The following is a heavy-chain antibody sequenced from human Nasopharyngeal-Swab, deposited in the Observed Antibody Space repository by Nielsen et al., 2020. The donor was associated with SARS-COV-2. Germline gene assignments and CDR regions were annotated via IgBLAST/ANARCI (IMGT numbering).Heavy chain of an antibody. V-gene: IGHV5-10-1*01. CDR1: GYSFTSYW. J-gene: IGHJ4*02. Sequence: GESLKISCKGSGYSFTSYWISWVRQTPGKGLEWMGRIDPSDSYTNYSPSFQGHVTISADKSISTAYLQWSSLKASDTAMYYCARQYSSRIDYWGQGTLVTVSS. CDR2: IDPSDSYT. D-gene: IGHD6-13*01. CDR3: ARQYSSRIDY.